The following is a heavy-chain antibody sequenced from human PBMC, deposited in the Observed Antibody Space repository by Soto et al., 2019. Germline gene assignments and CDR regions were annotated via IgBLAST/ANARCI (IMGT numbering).Heavy chain of an antibody. CDR3: AGGYGMNV. Sequence: SQTLSLTCVISGDSVSTNRAAWNWVRQSPSRGLEWLGRTYYTSKWNYDYATSVKSRINIKPDTSTNQFSLQLNSVTPDDSAVYYCAGGYGMNVWGQGXTVTVYS. J-gene: IGHJ6*02. CDR1: GDSVSTNRAA. CDR2: TYYTSKWNY. V-gene: IGHV6-1*01. D-gene: IGHD2-15*01.